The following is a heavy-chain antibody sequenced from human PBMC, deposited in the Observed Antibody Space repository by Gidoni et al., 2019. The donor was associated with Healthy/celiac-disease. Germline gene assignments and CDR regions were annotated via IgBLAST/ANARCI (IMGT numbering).Heavy chain of an antibody. V-gene: IGHV1-24*01. CDR2: FDPEDGET. CDR1: GYTLTALS. CDR3: ATGRGDYGGGYYYYGMDV. D-gene: IGHD4-17*01. J-gene: IGHJ6*02. Sequence: QVQLVQSGAEVKKPGASVKVSCKVSGYTLTALSMHWVRQAPGNGLEWMGGFDPEDGETIYAQKFQGRVTMTEDTSTDTAYMELSSLRSEDTAVYYCATGRGDYGGGYYYYGMDVWGQGTTVTVSS.